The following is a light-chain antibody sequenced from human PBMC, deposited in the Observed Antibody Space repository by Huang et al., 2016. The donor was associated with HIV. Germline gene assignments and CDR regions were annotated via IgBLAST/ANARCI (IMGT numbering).Light chain of an antibody. V-gene: IGKV3-15*01. Sequence: EIVMTQSPVTLSVSPGERATLSCRASQSVSSNLAWYQQKPGQAPRLLIYGASTRATGVPARCSGSGSGTEFTLTISSLQSEDFALYYCQQYNNWPPITVGQGTRLEIK. J-gene: IGKJ5*01. CDR1: QSVSSN. CDR3: QQYNNWPPIT. CDR2: GAS.